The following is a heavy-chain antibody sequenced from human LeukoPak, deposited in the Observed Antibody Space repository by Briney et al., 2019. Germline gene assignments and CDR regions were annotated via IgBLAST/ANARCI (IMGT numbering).Heavy chain of an antibody. CDR1: GGTFSSYA. Sequence: SVKVSCKASGGTFSSYAISWVRQAPGQGLEWMGGIIPIFGTANYAQKFQGGVTITADESTSTAYMELSSLRSEDTAVYYCARAPTTVTRKPSYCYYYYMDVWGKGTTVTVSS. V-gene: IGHV1-69*13. D-gene: IGHD4-11*01. J-gene: IGHJ6*03. CDR2: IIPIFGTA. CDR3: ARAPTTVTRKPSYCYYYYMDV.